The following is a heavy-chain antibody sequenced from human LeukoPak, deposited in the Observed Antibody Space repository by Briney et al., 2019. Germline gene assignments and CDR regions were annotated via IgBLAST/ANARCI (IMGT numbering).Heavy chain of an antibody. CDR2: ISAYNGNT. CDR1: GYTFTSYG. Sequence: ASVKLSCKASGYTFTSYGINWVRQAPGQGLEWMGWISAYNGNTNYAQKLQGRVTMTTDTSTSTAYMELRSLRSDDTAVYYCARRAGATAYYYYMDVGGKGTTVTISS. CDR3: ARRAGATAYYYYMDV. J-gene: IGHJ6*03. D-gene: IGHD1-26*01. V-gene: IGHV1-18*01.